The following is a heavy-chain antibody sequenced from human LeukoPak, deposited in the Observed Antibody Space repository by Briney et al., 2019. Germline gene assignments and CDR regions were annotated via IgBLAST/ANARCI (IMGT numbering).Heavy chain of an antibody. CDR2: INPGGGST. Sequence: GASVKVSCKASGYTFTSYYMRWVRQAPGQGLEWMGIINPGGGSTSYAQKFQGRVTMTRDTSTSTVYMELSSLRSEDTAVYYCARETYSYGYDYWGQGTLVTVSS. J-gene: IGHJ4*02. CDR3: ARETYSYGYDY. V-gene: IGHV1-46*01. CDR1: GYTFTSYY. D-gene: IGHD5-18*01.